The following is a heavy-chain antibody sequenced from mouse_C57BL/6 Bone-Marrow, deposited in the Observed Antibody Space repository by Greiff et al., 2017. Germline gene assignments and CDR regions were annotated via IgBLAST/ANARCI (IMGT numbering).Heavy chain of an antibody. Sequence: VQLQQSGPELVKPGASVKISCKASGYAFSSSWMNWVKQRPGKGLEWIGRIYPGDGGTNYNGKFKGKATLTADKSSSTAYMQLSSLTSEDSAVSVCVSGVLRYYFDYWGQGTTLTVSS. V-gene: IGHV1-82*01. CDR3: VSGVLRYYFDY. CDR1: GYAFSSSW. D-gene: IGHD1-1*01. CDR2: IYPGDGGT. J-gene: IGHJ2*01.